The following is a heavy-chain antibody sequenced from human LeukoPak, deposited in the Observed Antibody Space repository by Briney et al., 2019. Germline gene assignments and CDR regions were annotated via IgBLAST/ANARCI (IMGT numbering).Heavy chain of an antibody. CDR3: ARGFFGYSAFISLSY. D-gene: IGHD6-13*01. CDR1: GGSFSGYY. V-gene: IGHV4-34*01. Sequence: SETLSLTCAVYGGSFSGYYWSWIRQPPGKGLEWIGEINHSGSTNYNPSLKSRFTISVDTSKNQFSLKLSSVTAADTAVYYCARGFFGYSAFISLSYWGQGTLVTVSS. CDR2: INHSGST. J-gene: IGHJ4*02.